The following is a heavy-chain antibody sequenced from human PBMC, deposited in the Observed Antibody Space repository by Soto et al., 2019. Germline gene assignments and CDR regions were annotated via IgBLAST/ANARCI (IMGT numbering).Heavy chain of an antibody. J-gene: IGHJ4*02. Sequence: ASVKVSCKASGYTFTGYYMHWVRQAPGQRLEWMGWISPNSGGTNYAQKFQGWVTMTRDTSISTAYMELSRLRSDDTAVYYCARDLVPNYYDSSGYYFDYWGQGTLVTVSS. D-gene: IGHD3-22*01. CDR3: ARDLVPNYYDSSGYYFDY. CDR2: ISPNSGGT. V-gene: IGHV1-2*04. CDR1: GYTFTGYY.